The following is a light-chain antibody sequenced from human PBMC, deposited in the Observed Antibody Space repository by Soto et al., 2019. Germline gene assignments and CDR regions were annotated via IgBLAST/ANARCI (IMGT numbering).Light chain of an antibody. J-gene: IGLJ1*01. CDR2: ALS. Sequence: QSALTQPPSASGSPGQSVTISCTGTISDVGGYNYVSWYQQNPGKAPKLITYALSKRPSGVPDRFSGSKSGNTASLTVSGLQAEDEADYYCSSYAGSNNYVFGTGTKLTVL. CDR3: SSYAGSNNYV. CDR1: ISDVGGYNY. V-gene: IGLV2-8*01.